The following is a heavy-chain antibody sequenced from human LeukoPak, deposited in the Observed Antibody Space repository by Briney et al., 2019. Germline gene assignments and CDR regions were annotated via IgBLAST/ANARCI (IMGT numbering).Heavy chain of an antibody. D-gene: IGHD6-13*01. CDR1: GYSFTNYW. J-gene: IGHJ6*02. Sequence: GESLKISCKGSGYSFTNYWIGWVRQMPGKGLEWMGIIYPGDSDTRYSPSFEGQVTISADKSISTAYLQWSSLKASDTAMYYCARPSSSSLFGYFYYGMDVWGQGTTVTVSS. V-gene: IGHV5-51*01. CDR3: ARPSSSSLFGYFYYGMDV. CDR2: IYPGDSDT.